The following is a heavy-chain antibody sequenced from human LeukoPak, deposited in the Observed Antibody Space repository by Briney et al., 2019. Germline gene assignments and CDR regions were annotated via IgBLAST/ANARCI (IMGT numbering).Heavy chain of an antibody. CDR1: GGSISSSNW. CDR3: ARDPTAVAGTPPSP. V-gene: IGHV4-4*02. CDR2: IYHSGST. J-gene: IGHJ3*01. D-gene: IGHD6-19*01. Sequence: SETLSLTCAVSGGSISSSNWWSWVRQPPGKGLEWIGEIYHSGSTNYNPSLKSRVTISVDKSKNQFSLKLSSVTAADTAVYYCARDPTAVAGTPPSPWGQGTMVTVSS.